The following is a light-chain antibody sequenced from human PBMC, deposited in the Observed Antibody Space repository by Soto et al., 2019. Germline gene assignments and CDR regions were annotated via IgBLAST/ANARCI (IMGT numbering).Light chain of an antibody. V-gene: IGKV1-39*01. Sequence: DIQMTQSPSSLSASVGDRVTITCRASQSISSYLNWYQQKPGKAPKRLIYAASRLQSGVPSRFSDSGSGTDLNLSSSSLQPEDLASYYCGQSYSTPSFGGGTNVEIK. J-gene: IGKJ4*01. CDR1: QSISSY. CDR2: AAS. CDR3: GQSYSTPS.